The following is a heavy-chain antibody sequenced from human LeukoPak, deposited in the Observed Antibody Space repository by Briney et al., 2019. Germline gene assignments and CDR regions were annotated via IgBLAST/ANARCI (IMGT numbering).Heavy chain of an antibody. CDR1: GYTFTSYA. Sequence: VASVKVSCKASGYTFTSYAMHWVRQAPGQRLEWMGWINAGNGNTKYSQKFQGRVTITRDTSASTAYMELSSLRSEDTAVYYCARGKRAAGTTFDYWGQGTLVTVSS. CDR2: INAGNGNT. D-gene: IGHD6-13*01. V-gene: IGHV1-3*01. J-gene: IGHJ4*02. CDR3: ARGKRAAGTTFDY.